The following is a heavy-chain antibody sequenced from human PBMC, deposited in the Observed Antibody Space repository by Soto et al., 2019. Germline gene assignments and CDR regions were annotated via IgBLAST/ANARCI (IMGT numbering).Heavy chain of an antibody. CDR2: IIPIFGTA. V-gene: IGHV1-69*01. CDR1: GGTFSSYA. Sequence: QVQLVQSGAEVKKPGSSVKVSCKASGGTFSSYAISWVRQAPGQGLEWMGGIIPIFGTANYAQKFQGRVTITADESTSTAYMELSSLRSEDTAVYYCARGNWGSSIWSHYYYYGMDVWGQGTTVTVSS. J-gene: IGHJ6*02. D-gene: IGHD6-13*01. CDR3: ARGNWGSSIWSHYYYYGMDV.